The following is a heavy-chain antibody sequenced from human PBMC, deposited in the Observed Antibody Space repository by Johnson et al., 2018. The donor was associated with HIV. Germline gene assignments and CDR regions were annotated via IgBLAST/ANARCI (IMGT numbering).Heavy chain of an antibody. CDR2: IYCGGRT. CDR1: GFSVSSNY. V-gene: IGHV3-66*01. D-gene: IGHD6-6*01. CDR3: ASEVEYSSLGGI. J-gene: IGHJ3*02. Sequence: EKLVESGGGLVQPGGSLRLSCSASGFSVSSNYMSWVRQAPGKGLAWVSSIYCGGRTYYADSVKGRFTISRDNAKNSLYLLMNSLRPEDTSIYFCASEVEYSSLGGIWCQGTMVTVSS.